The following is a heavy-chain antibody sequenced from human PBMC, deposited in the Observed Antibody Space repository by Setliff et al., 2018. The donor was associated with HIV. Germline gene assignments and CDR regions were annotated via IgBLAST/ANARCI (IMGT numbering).Heavy chain of an antibody. CDR2: ISSGSRTI. Sequence: PGGSLRLSCAASGFTFSSYSMNWVRQAPGKGLEWVSYISSGSRTIYYADSVKGRFTISRDNAKNSLFLQMSRLRVEDTARYYCARGPEPTGFSGSFGYWGQGTLVTSPQ. CDR3: ARGPEPTGFSGSFGY. CDR1: GFTFSSYS. D-gene: IGHD1-26*01. V-gene: IGHV3-48*01. J-gene: IGHJ4*02.